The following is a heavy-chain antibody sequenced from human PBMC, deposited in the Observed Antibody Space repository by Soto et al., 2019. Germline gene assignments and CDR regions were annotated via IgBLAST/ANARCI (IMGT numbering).Heavy chain of an antibody. CDR3: AKSSPGVCGGEPCFRLDGWFDL. D-gene: IGHD2-21*01. J-gene: IGHJ5*02. CDR2: VIPHFGTP. CDR1: GGTFRSFG. Sequence: QGQLVQSGAEVMEPASSVTVSCEASGGTFRSFGMSCVRQAPGQGLEGMVAVIPHFGTPKYTQKFQARNSIAAADSAGSDYMEIGNLSPDDSAFYYFAKSSPGVCGGEPCFRLDGWFDLWGQGTHITVSS. V-gene: IGHV1-69*01.